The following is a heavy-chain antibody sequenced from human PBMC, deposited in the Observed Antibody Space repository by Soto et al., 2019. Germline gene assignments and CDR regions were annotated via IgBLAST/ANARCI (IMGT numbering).Heavy chain of an antibody. CDR3: ARIGCSGGSCYSGYYYYGMDV. D-gene: IGHD2-15*01. CDR2: IIPIFGTA. V-gene: IGHV1-69*13. J-gene: IGHJ6*02. Sequence: SVKVSCKASGGTFSSYAISWVRQAPGQGLEWMGGIIPIFGTANYAQKFQGRVTITADESTSTAYMELSSLRSEDTAVYYCARIGCSGGSCYSGYYYYGMDVWGQGTTVTVSS. CDR1: GGTFSSYA.